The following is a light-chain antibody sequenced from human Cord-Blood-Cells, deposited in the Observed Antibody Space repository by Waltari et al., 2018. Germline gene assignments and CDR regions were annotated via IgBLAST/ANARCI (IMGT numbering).Light chain of an antibody. J-gene: IGKJ4*01. V-gene: IGKV1-33*01. Sequence: DIQMTQSPSSLSASVGDRVTITCQASQDMSNYLNWYQQEPGKAPKLLIYDASNLETGVPSRFSGSGSGTDFTFTISSLQPEDIATYYCQQYDNLLTFGGGTKVEIK. CDR1: QDMSNY. CDR2: DAS. CDR3: QQYDNLLT.